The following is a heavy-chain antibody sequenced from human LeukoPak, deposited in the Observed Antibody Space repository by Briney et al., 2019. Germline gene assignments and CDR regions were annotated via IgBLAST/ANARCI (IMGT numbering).Heavy chain of an antibody. CDR3: ARRRLRFLEWPY. J-gene: IGHJ4*02. CDR1: GGSISSSSYY. CDR2: IYYSGST. Sequence: KPSETLSLTCTVSGGSISSSSYYWGWIRQPPGKGLEWIGSIYYSGSTYYNPSLKSRVTISVDTSKNQFSLKLSSVTAADTAVYYCARRRLRFLEWPYWGQGTLVTVSS. D-gene: IGHD3-3*01. V-gene: IGHV4-39*07.